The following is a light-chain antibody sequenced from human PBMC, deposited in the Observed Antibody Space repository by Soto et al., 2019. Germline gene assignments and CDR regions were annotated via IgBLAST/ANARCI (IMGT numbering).Light chain of an antibody. CDR3: QHYSSYSEA. J-gene: IGKJ1*01. V-gene: IGKV1-5*03. Sequence: DIQMTQSPSTLSASVGDRVTITCRASQSISSWLAWYQQKPGQAPKLLIYKASRLASGVPSRFSGSGSGTEFTLTIISLQPDDFATDYCQHYSSYSEAFGQGTKVDIK. CDR2: KAS. CDR1: QSISSW.